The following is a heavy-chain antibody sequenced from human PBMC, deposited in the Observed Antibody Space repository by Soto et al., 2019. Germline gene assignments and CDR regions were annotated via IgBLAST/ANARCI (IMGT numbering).Heavy chain of an antibody. V-gene: IGHV1-2*04. Sequence: ASVKVSCKASGYTFTGYYMHWVRQAPGQGLEWMGWINPNSGGTNYAQKFQGWVTMTRDTSISTAYMELSRLRSDDTAVYYCAAVAPRRTTGYFDYWGQGTLVTVSS. D-gene: IGHD3-9*01. CDR1: GYTFTGYY. J-gene: IGHJ4*02. CDR2: INPNSGGT. CDR3: AAVAPRRTTGYFDY.